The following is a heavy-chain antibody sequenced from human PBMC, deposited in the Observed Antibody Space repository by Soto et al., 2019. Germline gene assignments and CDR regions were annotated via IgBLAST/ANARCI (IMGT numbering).Heavy chain of an antibody. V-gene: IGHV3-33*01. D-gene: IGHD1-26*01. Sequence: QVQLVESGGGVVQPGRSLRLSCAASGFTFSSYGMHWVRQAPGKGLEWVAVIWYDGSNKYYADSVKGRFTISRDNSKNTLYLQMNSLRAEDTAVYYCAREWGRRELLPDYWGQGTLVTVSS. J-gene: IGHJ4*02. CDR2: IWYDGSNK. CDR1: GFTFSSYG. CDR3: AREWGRRELLPDY.